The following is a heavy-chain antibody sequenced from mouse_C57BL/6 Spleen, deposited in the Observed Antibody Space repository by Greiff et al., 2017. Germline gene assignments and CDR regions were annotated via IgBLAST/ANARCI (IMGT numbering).Heavy chain of an antibody. CDR3: ARTDDGYYDFDY. J-gene: IGHJ2*01. CDR2: INPNNGGT. CDR1: GYTFTDYN. Sequence: VQLKESGPELVKPGASVKIPCKASGYTFTDYNMDWVKQSHGKSLEWIGDINPNNGGTIYNQKFKGKATLTVDKSSSTAYMELRSLTSEDTAVYYCARTDDGYYDFDYWGQGTTFTVSS. V-gene: IGHV1-18*01. D-gene: IGHD2-3*01.